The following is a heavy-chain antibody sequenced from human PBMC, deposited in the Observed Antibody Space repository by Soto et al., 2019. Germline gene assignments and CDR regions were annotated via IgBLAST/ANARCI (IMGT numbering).Heavy chain of an antibody. Sequence: PTQTLTLTCTFSGFSLSTSGMCVSWIRQPPGKALEWLALIDWDDDKYYSTSLKTRLTISKDTSKNQVVLTMTNMDPVDTATYYCARLAVAGSPPNHYYYGMDVWGQGTTVTVSS. CDR3: ARLAVAGSPPNHYYYGMDV. CDR1: GFSLSTSGMC. D-gene: IGHD6-19*01. J-gene: IGHJ6*02. V-gene: IGHV2-70*01. CDR2: IDWDDDK.